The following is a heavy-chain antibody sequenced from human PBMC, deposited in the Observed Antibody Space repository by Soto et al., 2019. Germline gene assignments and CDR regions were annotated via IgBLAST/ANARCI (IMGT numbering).Heavy chain of an antibody. D-gene: IGHD2-21*02. CDR1: GFRFSDHS. J-gene: IGHJ4*02. CDR3: ARIPKGSLVTA. V-gene: IGHV3-48*01. Sequence: LVESGGGLVHPGESLRLSCEGSGFRFSDHSMNWVRQAPGKGLQWISYISSNGDITYYADSVKGRFTVSRDNANNAPFLKMKWPRGRHQASIFCARIPKGSLVTAWGQGARVTVSS. CDR2: ISSNGDIT.